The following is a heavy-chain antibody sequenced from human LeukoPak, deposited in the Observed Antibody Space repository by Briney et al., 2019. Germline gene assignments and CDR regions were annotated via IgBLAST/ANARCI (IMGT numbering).Heavy chain of an antibody. CDR1: GGSISSNY. CDR2: IYYSGST. D-gene: IGHD5-18*01. CDR3: ARGRSGYSYVHDAFDI. V-gene: IGHV4-59*01. J-gene: IGHJ3*02. Sequence: SETLSLTCTVSGGSISSNYWSWIRQPRGKGLEWIGYIYYSGSTTYNPSLKSRVTISVDTSKNQFSLKLSSVTAADTAVYYCARGRSGYSYVHDAFDIWGQGTMVTVSS.